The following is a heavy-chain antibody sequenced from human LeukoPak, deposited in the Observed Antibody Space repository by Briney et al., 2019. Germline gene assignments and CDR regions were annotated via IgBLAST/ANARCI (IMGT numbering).Heavy chain of an antibody. J-gene: IGHJ5*02. CDR3: AKDGGGYCTSSSCAGTWFDP. V-gene: IGHV3-33*06. D-gene: IGHD2-2*03. CDR1: GFTFSTYG. Sequence: GGSLRLSCAASGFTFSTYGMHWVRQAPGKGLEWVALIWYGGNNKHYADSVKGRFTISRDNSQNTLYLQMNSLRVEDTAVYYCAKDGGGYCTSSSCAGTWFDPWGQGTLVTVSS. CDR2: IWYGGNNK.